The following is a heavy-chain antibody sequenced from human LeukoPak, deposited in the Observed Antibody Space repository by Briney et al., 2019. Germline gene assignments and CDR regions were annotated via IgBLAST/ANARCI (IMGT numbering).Heavy chain of an antibody. CDR1: GGSISSGGYS. CDR3: ARVLTENNWFDP. D-gene: IGHD1-14*01. Sequence: SETLSLTCAVSGGSISSGGYSWSWIRQPPGKGLEWIGYIYHSGSTYYNPSLKSRVTISVDRSKNQFSLKLSSETAADTAVYYCARVLTENNWFDPWGQGTLVTVSS. J-gene: IGHJ5*02. CDR2: IYHSGST. V-gene: IGHV4-30-2*01.